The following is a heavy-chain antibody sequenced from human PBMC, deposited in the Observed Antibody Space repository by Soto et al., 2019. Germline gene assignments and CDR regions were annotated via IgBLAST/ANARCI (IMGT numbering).Heavy chain of an antibody. J-gene: IGHJ6*02. CDR2: IYISGTT. D-gene: IGHD3-22*01. CDR3: ARMSNSGFYRPEGDYYYYGMDV. Sequence: SETLSLTCSVSGGSIRGGCWSWIRQPAGKGLERIGRIYISGTTKYNPSLKSRVTMSADTAKNQFSLKLTSVTAADTATYYCARMSNSGFYRPEGDYYYYGMDVWGQGTTVTVSS. CDR1: GGSIRGGC. V-gene: IGHV4-4*07.